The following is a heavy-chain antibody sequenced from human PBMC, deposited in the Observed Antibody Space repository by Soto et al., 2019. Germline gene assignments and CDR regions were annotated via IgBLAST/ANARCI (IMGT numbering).Heavy chain of an antibody. J-gene: IGHJ4*02. Sequence: SVKVSCKASGGTFSSYAISWVRQAPGQGLEWMGGIIPIFGTANYAQKFQGRVTITADESTSTAYMELSSLRADDTATYYCAKVPLSLRFYDYWGQGTLVTVSS. V-gene: IGHV1-69*13. D-gene: IGHD4-17*01. CDR3: AKVPLSLRFYDY. CDR1: GGTFSSYA. CDR2: IIPIFGTA.